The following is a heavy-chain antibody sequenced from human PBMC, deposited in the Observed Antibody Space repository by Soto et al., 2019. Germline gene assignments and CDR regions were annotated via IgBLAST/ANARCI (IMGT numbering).Heavy chain of an antibody. Sequence: QITLKESGPTLVKPTQTLTLTCTFSGFSLNTGGVGVGWIRQPPGEALEWLALIYWDNDKRYSPSLESRLTITTHTSKNQLLHTMSNMHPVDTARYYCAHIRCGGDCLQSYSSHYYYGMDVWGQGTTGTVS. CDR3: AHIRCGGDCLQSYSSHYYYGMDV. CDR1: GFSLNTGGVG. CDR2: IYWDNDK. D-gene: IGHD2-21*02. J-gene: IGHJ6*02. V-gene: IGHV2-5*02.